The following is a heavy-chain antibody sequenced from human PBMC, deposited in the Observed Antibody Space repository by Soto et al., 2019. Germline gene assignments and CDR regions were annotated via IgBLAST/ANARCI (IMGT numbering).Heavy chain of an antibody. CDR2: INPNSGGT. CDR3: ARGAGQHGYSSSWAPYYYYGMDV. V-gene: IGHV1-2*02. D-gene: IGHD6-13*01. Sequence: ASVKVSCKASGYTFTGYYMHWVRQAPGQGLEWMGWINPNSGGTNYAQKFQGRVTMTRDTSISTAYMELSRLRSDDTAVYYCARGAGQHGYSSSWAPYYYYGMDVWGQGTTVTVSS. CDR1: GYTFTGYY. J-gene: IGHJ6*02.